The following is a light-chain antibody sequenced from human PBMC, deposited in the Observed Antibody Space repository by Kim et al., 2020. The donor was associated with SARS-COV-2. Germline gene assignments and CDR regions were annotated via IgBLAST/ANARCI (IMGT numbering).Light chain of an antibody. CDR2: DAS. Sequence: VSPGERATLSWRASKSVSSYLAWYQQKPGKAPRLRIDDASNRATGIPARFSGSGSGTDFTLTISSLEPEDFAVYYCQQRSNWPLTFGPGTKVDIK. V-gene: IGKV3-11*01. CDR1: KSVSSY. CDR3: QQRSNWPLT. J-gene: IGKJ3*01.